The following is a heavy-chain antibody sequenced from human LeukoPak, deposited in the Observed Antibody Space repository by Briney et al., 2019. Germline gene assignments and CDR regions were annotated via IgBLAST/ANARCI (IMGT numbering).Heavy chain of an antibody. J-gene: IGHJ4*02. CDR1: GGSISSGGYY. CDR2: IYYSGST. V-gene: IGHV4-31*03. D-gene: IGHD6-6*01. CDR3: ASAGSSSSSYYFDY. Sequence: PSQTLSRTCTVSGGSISSGGYYWSWIRQHPGKGLEWIGYIYYSGSTYYNPSLKSRVTISVDASKNQFSLKLSSVTAADTAVYYCASAGSSSSSYYFDYWGQGTLVTVSS.